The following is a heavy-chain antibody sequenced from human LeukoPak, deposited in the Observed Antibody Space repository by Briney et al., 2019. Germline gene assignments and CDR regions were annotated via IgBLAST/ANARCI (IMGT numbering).Heavy chain of an antibody. J-gene: IGHJ4*02. D-gene: IGHD3-22*01. CDR2: INHSGST. Sequence: SGTLSLTCAVYGGSFSGYYWSWIRQPPGKGLEWIGEINHSGSTNYNPSLKSRVTISVDTSKNQFSLKLSSVTAADTAVYYCARGQPGRYYYDSSGYYYLDYWGQGTLVTVSS. CDR3: ARGQPGRYYYDSSGYYYLDY. V-gene: IGHV4-34*01. CDR1: GGSFSGYY.